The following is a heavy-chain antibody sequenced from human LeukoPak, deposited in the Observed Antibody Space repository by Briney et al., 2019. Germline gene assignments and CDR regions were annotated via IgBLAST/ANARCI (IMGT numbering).Heavy chain of an antibody. Sequence: GGSLRLSCAASGFTFSSYAMHWVRQAPGKGLEWVAVISYDGSNKYYADSVKGRFTISRDNSKNTLYLQMNSLRAEDTAVYYCARGFHGDGVYFDYWGQGTLVTVSS. CDR1: GFTFSSYA. D-gene: IGHD4-17*01. CDR3: ARGFHGDGVYFDY. V-gene: IGHV3-30-3*01. J-gene: IGHJ4*02. CDR2: ISYDGSNK.